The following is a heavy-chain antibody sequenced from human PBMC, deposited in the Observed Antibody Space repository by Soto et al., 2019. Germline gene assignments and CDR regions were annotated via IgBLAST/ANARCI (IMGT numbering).Heavy chain of an antibody. CDR1: SGSIGTTNW. V-gene: IGHV4-4*02. D-gene: IGHD2-8*01. J-gene: IGHJ6*02. CDR2: IFHSGNT. Sequence: SETLSLTCAVSSGSIGTTNWWSWVRQTPGKGLEWIGEIFHSGNTYYNPSLASRATISVDTSKNQFSLNLRSVTAADTAVYYCARRTWGMDVWGQGTTVTVSS. CDR3: ARRTWGMDV.